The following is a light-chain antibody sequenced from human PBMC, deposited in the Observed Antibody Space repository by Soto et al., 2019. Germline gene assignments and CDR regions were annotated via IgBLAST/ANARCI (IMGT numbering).Light chain of an antibody. CDR3: QQYNSFSPVT. CDR1: QSIGGW. Sequence: DIQMTQSPSTLSASVGDRVTITCRASQSIGGWLAWFQQKPGKAPKLLIFDASSLESGVPSRFSGSGSGTEFPLTISSLQPDDFATYYCQQYNSFSPVTFGGGTRVEIK. J-gene: IGKJ4*01. CDR2: DAS. V-gene: IGKV1-5*01.